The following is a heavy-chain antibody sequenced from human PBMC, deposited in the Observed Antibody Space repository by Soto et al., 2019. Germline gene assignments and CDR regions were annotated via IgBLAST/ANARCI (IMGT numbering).Heavy chain of an antibody. CDR1: GGSISSGGYY. CDR3: AREYSSSLNYYYYYMDV. Sequence: SETLSLTCTVSGGSISSGGYYWSWIRQHPGKGLEWIGYIYYSGSTYYNPSLKSRVTISVDTSKNQFSLKLRSVTAADTAVYYCAREYSSSLNYYYYYMDVWGKGTTVTVSS. V-gene: IGHV4-31*03. J-gene: IGHJ6*03. CDR2: IYYSGST. D-gene: IGHD6-13*01.